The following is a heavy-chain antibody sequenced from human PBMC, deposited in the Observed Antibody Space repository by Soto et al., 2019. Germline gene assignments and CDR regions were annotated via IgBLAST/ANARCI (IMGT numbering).Heavy chain of an antibody. D-gene: IGHD4-17*01. CDR3: ARDLRGHYGP. V-gene: IGHV3-21*06. J-gene: IGHJ3*01. CDR2: VSGSSSYI. CDR1: GFNFRNFN. Sequence: SLRLSCEGSGFNFRNFNIIWVRQAPGKGLEWVSSVSGSSSYIYYADSVKGRFTVSRGNANNLVFLQMNGLRPEDTAMYYCARDLRGHYGPWGQGTMVTVS.